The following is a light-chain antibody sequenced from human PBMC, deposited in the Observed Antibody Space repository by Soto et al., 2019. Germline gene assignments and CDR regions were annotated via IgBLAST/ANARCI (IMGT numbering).Light chain of an antibody. CDR1: QGISSY. Sequence: AIRMTQSPSSFSASTGDGVTITCRASQGISSYLAWYQQKPGKAPKLLIYAASTLQSGDPSRFSGSGSGTDFTLTISCLQSEDFATYYCQQYYSYPLTFGGGTKVDIK. CDR3: QQYYSYPLT. V-gene: IGKV1-8*01. CDR2: AAS. J-gene: IGKJ4*01.